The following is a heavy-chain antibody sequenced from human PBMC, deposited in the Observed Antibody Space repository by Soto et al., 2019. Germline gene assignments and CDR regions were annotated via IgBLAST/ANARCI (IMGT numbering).Heavy chain of an antibody. CDR3: ARDYDSSGYYSAIVY. D-gene: IGHD3-22*01. J-gene: IGHJ4*02. Sequence: QVQLVESGGGVVQPGRSLRLSCAASGFTFSSYAMHWVRQAPGKGLERVAVISYDGSNKYYADSVKGRFTISRDNSKNTLYLQMNSLRAEDTAVYYCARDYDSSGYYSAIVYWGQGTLVTVSS. CDR2: ISYDGSNK. CDR1: GFTFSSYA. V-gene: IGHV3-30-3*01.